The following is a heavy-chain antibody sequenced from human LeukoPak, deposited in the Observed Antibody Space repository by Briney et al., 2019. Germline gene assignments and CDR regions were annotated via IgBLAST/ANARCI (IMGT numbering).Heavy chain of an antibody. CDR1: GGSFSGYY. CDR3: AGGAAAGTLSGFDY. Sequence: SEILSLTCAVYGGSFSGYYWSWIRQPPGKGLEWIGEINHSGSTNYNPSLKSRVTISVDTSKNQFSLKLSSVTAADTAVYYCAGGAAAGTLSGFDYWGQGTLVTVSS. CDR2: INHSGST. D-gene: IGHD6-13*01. V-gene: IGHV4-34*01. J-gene: IGHJ4*02.